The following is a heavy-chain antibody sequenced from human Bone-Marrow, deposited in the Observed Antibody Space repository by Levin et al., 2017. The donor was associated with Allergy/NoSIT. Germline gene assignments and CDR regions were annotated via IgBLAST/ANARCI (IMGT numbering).Heavy chain of an antibody. CDR3: AKSPGIATTGNSYYYSLDV. Sequence: SCAASGFTFSDYGMFWVRQAPGKGLEWVALIWFDGINKYYADSVKGRFTISRDNSKNTLSLQINSLRADDTAVYYCAKSPGIATTGNSYYYSLDVWGQGTMVTVSS. CDR2: IWFDGINK. V-gene: IGHV3-33*06. D-gene: IGHD6-13*01. CDR1: GFTFSDYG. J-gene: IGHJ6*02.